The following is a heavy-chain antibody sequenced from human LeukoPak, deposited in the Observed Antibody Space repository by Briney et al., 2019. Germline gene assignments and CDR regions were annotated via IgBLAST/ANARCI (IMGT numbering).Heavy chain of an antibody. D-gene: IGHD6-19*01. CDR2: IRYDESNK. Sequence: GGSLRLSCAASGFTFSSYGMHWVRQAPGKGLEWVAFIRYDESNKYYADSVKGRFTISRDNSKNTLYLQMNSLRAEDTAVYYRAPQNTIAVAGGGQGTLVTVSS. CDR1: GFTFSSYG. CDR3: APQNTIAVAG. J-gene: IGHJ4*02. V-gene: IGHV3-30*02.